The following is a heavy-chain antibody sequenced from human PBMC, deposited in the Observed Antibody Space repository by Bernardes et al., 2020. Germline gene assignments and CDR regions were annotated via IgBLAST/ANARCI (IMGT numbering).Heavy chain of an antibody. CDR3: ATAHFGYYRRLVPATRYYFDY. CDR1: GYTLTALS. CDR2: FDPEDGET. Sequence: ASVKVSCKVSGYTLTALSMHWVRQAPGKGLEWMGGFDPEDGETIYAQKFQGRVTMTEDTSTDTAYMELSSLRSEDTAVYYCATAHFGYYRRLVPATRYYFDYWGQGTLVTVSS. V-gene: IGHV1-24*01. J-gene: IGHJ4*02. D-gene: IGHD2-2*01.